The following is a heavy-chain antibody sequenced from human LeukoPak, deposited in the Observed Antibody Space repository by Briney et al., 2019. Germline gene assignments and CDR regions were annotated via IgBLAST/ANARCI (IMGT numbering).Heavy chain of an antibody. V-gene: IGHV5-51*01. CDR3: ARLGSGSGNWFDP. CDR1: GYSFTSYW. CDR2: IYPGDSDT. Sequence: GGSLQISCKGSGYSFTSYWIGWVRQMPGKGLEWMGIIYPGDSDTRYSPSFQGQVTISADKSISTAYLQWSSLKASDTAMYSCARLGSGSGNWFDPWGQGTLVAVSS. D-gene: IGHD3-10*01. J-gene: IGHJ5*02.